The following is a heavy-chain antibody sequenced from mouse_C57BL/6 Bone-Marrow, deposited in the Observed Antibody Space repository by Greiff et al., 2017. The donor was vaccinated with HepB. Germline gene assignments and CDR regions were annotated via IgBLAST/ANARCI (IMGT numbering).Heavy chain of an antibody. CDR2: IRNKANGYTT. J-gene: IGHJ3*01. Sequence: EVQVVESGGGLVQPGGSLSLSCAASGFTFTDYYMSWVRQPPGKALEWLGFIRNKANGYTTEYSASVKGRFTISRDNSQSILYLQMNALRAEDSATYYCARLNAWFAYWGQGTLVTVSA. CDR1: GFTFTDYY. CDR3: ARLNAWFAY. V-gene: IGHV7-3*01.